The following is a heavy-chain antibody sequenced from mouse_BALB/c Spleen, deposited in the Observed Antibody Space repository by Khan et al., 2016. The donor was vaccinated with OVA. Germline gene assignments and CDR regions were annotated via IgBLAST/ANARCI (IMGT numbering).Heavy chain of an antibody. CDR1: GFTFSSYA. D-gene: IGHD2-14*01. V-gene: IGHV5-6-5*01. Sequence: AVSGFTFSSYAMSWVRQTPEKRLEWVASISSGGSTSYPDSVKGRFTISRDNARNIVYLQMSSLRSVDMAMYYCAREAYRYDEYYFDYWGQGTTLTVSS. CDR2: ISSGGST. J-gene: IGHJ2*01. CDR3: AREAYRYDEYYFDY.